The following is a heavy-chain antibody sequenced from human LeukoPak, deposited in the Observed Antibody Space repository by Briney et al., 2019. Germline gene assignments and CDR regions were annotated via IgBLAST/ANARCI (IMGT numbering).Heavy chain of an antibody. V-gene: IGHV1-2*02. CDR3: ARDRDGYNDFDY. J-gene: IGHJ4*02. D-gene: IGHD5-24*01. CDR2: VNPDSGGT. Sequence: GASVKVSCKASGYTFTGYYMHWVRQAPGQGLEWMGWVNPDSGGTNYAQKFQGRVTMTRDTSISTAYMELSRLRSDDTAVYYCARDRDGYNDFDYWGQGTLVTVSS. CDR1: GYTFTGYY.